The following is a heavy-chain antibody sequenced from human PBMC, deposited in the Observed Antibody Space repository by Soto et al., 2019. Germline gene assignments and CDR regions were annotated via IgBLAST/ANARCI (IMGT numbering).Heavy chain of an antibody. J-gene: IGHJ4*02. V-gene: IGHV3-30-3*01. CDR2: ISYDGSNQ. Sequence: GGSLRLSCAASGFTFGSHAVHWVRQAPGKGLEWVAFISYDGSNQHYADSVKGRFTTSRDNSKSTLYLQMNSLITEDTAVYYCAKDKWELRTTEFWGQGTLVTVSS. D-gene: IGHD1-26*01. CDR1: GFTFGSHA. CDR3: AKDKWELRTTEF.